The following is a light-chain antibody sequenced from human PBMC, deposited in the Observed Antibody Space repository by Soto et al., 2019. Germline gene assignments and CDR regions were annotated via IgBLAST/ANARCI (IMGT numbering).Light chain of an antibody. V-gene: IGKV1-39*01. Sequence: DIQMTQYPSTLSASVGDRVTITCRASQSISVWLAWYQQKPGKAPKLLIYGASTLQGGVPSRFSGSGSGTDFTLTISRLQPEDFATYYCQRSYGSPPWTFGQGTKV. CDR3: QRSYGSPPWT. CDR2: GAS. CDR1: QSISVW. J-gene: IGKJ1*01.